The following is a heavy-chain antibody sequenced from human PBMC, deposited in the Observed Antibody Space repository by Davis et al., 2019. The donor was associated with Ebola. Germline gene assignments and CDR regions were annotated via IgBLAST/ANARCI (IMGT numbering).Heavy chain of an antibody. V-gene: IGHV3-74*01. Sequence: HTGGSLRLSCAASGFPFSSYWMHWVRQAPGKGLVWVSRIKTDGSYTNYADSVKGRFAIFRDNAKNTLYLQMNSLRAEDTAVYYCARDSMTVAFYWYFDLWGRGTLVTVSS. J-gene: IGHJ2*01. D-gene: IGHD6-19*01. CDR3: ARDSMTVAFYWYFDL. CDR2: IKTDGSYT. CDR1: GFPFSSYW.